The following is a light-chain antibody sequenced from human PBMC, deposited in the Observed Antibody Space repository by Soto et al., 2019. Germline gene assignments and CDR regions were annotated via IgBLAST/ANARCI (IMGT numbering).Light chain of an antibody. Sequence: QSALTQPPSASGSPGQSVTISCTGTSSDVGGYNYVSWYQHHPGKAPKLMIYEVSKRPSGVPDRFSGSKSGSAASLTVSGLQAEDEADYYCAAWDDSLTAHVFGVGTKVTVL. CDR1: SSDVGGYNY. CDR2: EVS. J-gene: IGLJ1*01. V-gene: IGLV2-8*01. CDR3: AAWDDSLTAHV.